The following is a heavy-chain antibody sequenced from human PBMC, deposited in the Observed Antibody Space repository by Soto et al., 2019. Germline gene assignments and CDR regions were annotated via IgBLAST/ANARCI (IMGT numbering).Heavy chain of an antibody. D-gene: IGHD2-15*01. CDR3: AMVDNSLSPPPQDV. CDR2: ISPYSGNT. J-gene: IGHJ6*02. V-gene: IGHV1-18*01. Sequence: QVQLVQSGDEVRKPGSSVKVSCKASGYIFVNYGIAWVRQAPGQGLEWMGWISPYSGNTHDASKVQGRLTMTTDTPTITGYMGLGSLTSVDTALYYCAMVDNSLSPPPQDVWGQGTAVTVSS. CDR1: GYIFVNYG.